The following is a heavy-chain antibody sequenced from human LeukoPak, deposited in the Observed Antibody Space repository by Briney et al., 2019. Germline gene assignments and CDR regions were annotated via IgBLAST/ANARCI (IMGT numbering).Heavy chain of an antibody. V-gene: IGHV4-34*01. CDR2: INHSGST. CDR1: GGSFSGYY. Sequence: SETLSLTCAVYGGSFSGYYWSWTRQPPGKGLEWIGEINHSGSTNYNPSLKSRVTISVDTSKNQFSLKLSSVTAADTAVYYCARAPPSIVVVPAPYYYYGMDVWGKGTTVTVSS. CDR3: ARAPPSIVVVPAPYYYYGMDV. J-gene: IGHJ6*04. D-gene: IGHD2-2*01.